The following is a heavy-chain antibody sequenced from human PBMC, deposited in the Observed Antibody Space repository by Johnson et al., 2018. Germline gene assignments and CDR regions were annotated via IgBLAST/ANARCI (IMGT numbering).Heavy chain of an antibody. D-gene: IGHD1-1*01. J-gene: IGHJ6*02. Sequence: VQLVESGGGLVKPGRSXRLSCTASGFSFGDYVMSWFRQAPGKGLEWVGFIRSKAYGVTTEYAASVKGRFTISRDDSKSIAYLQMSSRKTEDTAVYYCAKDEGDDLYGMDVWGQGTTVTVSS. CDR3: AKDEGDDLYGMDV. V-gene: IGHV3-49*05. CDR2: IRSKAYGVTT. CDR1: GFSFGDYV.